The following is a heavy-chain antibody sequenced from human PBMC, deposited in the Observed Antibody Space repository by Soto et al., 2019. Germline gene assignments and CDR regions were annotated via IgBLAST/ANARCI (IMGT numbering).Heavy chain of an antibody. V-gene: IGHV4-39*01. CDR3: ARHGMDYYASSGYYYSPYYFDY. CDR2: IYYSGST. Sequence: QLQLQESGPGLVKPSETLSLTCTVSGVSIISSSYYWGWIRQPPGNGLEWIGSIYYSGSTYYNPSLKSRVTICAATSKNQFSLKLRSVTAADTAVYYCARHGMDYYASSGYYYSPYYFDYWGQGTLVTVSS. D-gene: IGHD3-22*01. CDR1: GVSIISSSYY. J-gene: IGHJ4*02.